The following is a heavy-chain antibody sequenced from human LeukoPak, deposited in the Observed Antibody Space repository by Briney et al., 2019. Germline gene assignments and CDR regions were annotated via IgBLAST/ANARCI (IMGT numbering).Heavy chain of an antibody. CDR2: INHSGST. CDR3: ARVVVVVAAPSFDY. D-gene: IGHD2-15*01. CDR1: GGSFSGYY. J-gene: IGHJ4*02. V-gene: IGHV4-34*01. Sequence: SETLSLTCAVYGGSFSGYYWSWIRQPPGKGLEWIGEINHSGSTNYNSSLKSRVTISVDTSKNQFSLKLSSVTAADTAVYYCARVVVVVAAPSFDYWGQGTLVTVSS.